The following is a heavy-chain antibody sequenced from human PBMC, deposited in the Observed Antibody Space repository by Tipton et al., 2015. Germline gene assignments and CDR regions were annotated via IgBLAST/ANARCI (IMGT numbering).Heavy chain of an antibody. CDR3: ARARGRHGGLFDS. D-gene: IGHD4-23*01. Sequence: LRLSCTVSGGSFSDYYWSWIRQSPGEGLEWIGYIYYSGSTNYNPSLRSRVAMSMGTSKNQFSLKMSSVTASDTAVYYCARARGRHGGLFDSWGQGTLVTVSS. CDR2: IYYSGST. V-gene: IGHV4-59*01. J-gene: IGHJ4*02. CDR1: GGSFSDYY.